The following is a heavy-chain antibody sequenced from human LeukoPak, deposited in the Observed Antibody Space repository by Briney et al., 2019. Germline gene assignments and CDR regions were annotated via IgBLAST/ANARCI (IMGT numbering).Heavy chain of an antibody. CDR3: ASSEDCTHGVCYTSPGDAFHM. CDR2: ISAYNGNT. Sequence: ASVKVSCKASGYTFTSYGISRVRQAPGQGLEWMGWISAYNGNTNYAQKLQGRVTMTTDTSTSTAYMELRSLRSDDTAVYYCASSEDCTHGVCYTSPGDAFHMWGQGTMVSVSS. CDR1: GYTFTSYG. J-gene: IGHJ3*02. V-gene: IGHV1-18*01. D-gene: IGHD2-8*01.